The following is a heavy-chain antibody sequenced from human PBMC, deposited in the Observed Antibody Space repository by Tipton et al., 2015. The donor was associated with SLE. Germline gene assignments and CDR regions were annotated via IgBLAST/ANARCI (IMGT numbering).Heavy chain of an antibody. CDR3: ARETPHFGFDY. V-gene: IGHV1-8*01. CDR2: MNPNSGNT. D-gene: IGHD2-15*01. J-gene: IGHJ4*02. CDR1: GYTFTSFD. Sequence: QVQLVQSGPEVKKPGSSVKVSCKASGYTFTSFDINWVRQATGQGLEWMGWMNPNSGNTAYAQKFQDRVTMTRDTTLSTAYMELSCLTKEEPAVCYCARETPHFGFDYCGQGTLVAVS.